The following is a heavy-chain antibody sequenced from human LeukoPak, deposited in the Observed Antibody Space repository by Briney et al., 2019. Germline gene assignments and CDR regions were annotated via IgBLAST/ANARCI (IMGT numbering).Heavy chain of an antibody. CDR3: ARDWQALRDYGDYLNWFDP. D-gene: IGHD4-17*01. Sequence: ASVKVSFKASGYTFTSYGISWVRQAPGQGLEWMGWISAYNGNTNYAQKLQGRVTMTTDTSTSTAYMELRSLRSDDMAVYYCARDWQALRDYGDYLNWFDPWGQGTLVTVSS. CDR2: ISAYNGNT. V-gene: IGHV1-18*03. CDR1: GYTFTSYG. J-gene: IGHJ5*02.